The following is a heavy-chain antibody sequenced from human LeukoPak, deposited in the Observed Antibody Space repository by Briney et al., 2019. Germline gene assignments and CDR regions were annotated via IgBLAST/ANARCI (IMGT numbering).Heavy chain of an antibody. D-gene: IGHD3-9*01. CDR3: ARAGDQRYFDWRGAYLDY. V-gene: IGHV3-30*03. J-gene: IGHJ4*02. CDR1: GFTFSSYG. CDR2: ISYDGSNK. Sequence: GGSLRLSCAASGFTFSSYGMHWVRQAPGKGLEWVAVISYDGSNKYYAGSVRGRFTISRDNSKNTLYLQMNSLRAEDTAVYYCARAGDQRYFDWRGAYLDYWGQGTLVTVSS.